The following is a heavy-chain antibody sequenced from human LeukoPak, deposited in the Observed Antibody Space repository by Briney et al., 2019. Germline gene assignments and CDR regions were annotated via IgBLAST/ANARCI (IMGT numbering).Heavy chain of an antibody. V-gene: IGHV3-23*01. CDR3: AKDRIITMIVVALDY. CDR1: GFTFSSYA. Sequence: GGSLRLSCAASGFTFSSYAMSWVRQAPGKGLEWVSAISGSGGSTYYADSVKGRFTISRDNSKNTLYLQMNSLRAEDTAVYYCAKDRIITMIVVALDYWGQGTLVTVPS. J-gene: IGHJ4*02. D-gene: IGHD3-22*01. CDR2: ISGSGGST.